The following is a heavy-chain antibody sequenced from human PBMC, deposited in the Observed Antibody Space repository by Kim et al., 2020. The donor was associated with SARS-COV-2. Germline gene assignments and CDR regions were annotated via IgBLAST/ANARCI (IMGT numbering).Heavy chain of an antibody. CDR3: AREGAAFGVVISHPLYGMDV. Sequence: SETLSLTCTVSGGSISSYYWSWIWQPAGKGLEWIGRIYTSGSTNYNPSLKSRVTMSVDTSKNQFSLKLSSVTAADTAVYYCAREGAAFGVVISHPLYGMDVWGQGTTVTVSS. D-gene: IGHD3-3*01. CDR2: IYTSGST. V-gene: IGHV4-4*07. CDR1: GGSISSYY. J-gene: IGHJ6*02.